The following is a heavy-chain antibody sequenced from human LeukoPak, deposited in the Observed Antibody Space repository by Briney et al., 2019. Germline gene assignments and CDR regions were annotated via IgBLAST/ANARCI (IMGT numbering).Heavy chain of an antibody. CDR1: GGSISSSSYY. J-gene: IGHJ5*02. D-gene: IGHD1-14*01. V-gene: IGHV4-39*07. Sequence: PSETLSLTCTVSGGSISSSSYYWGWIRQPPGKGLEWIGSIYYSGSTYYNPSLKSRVTISVDTSKNQFSLPMGSVTAADTGAYYCACGTTMDWFDPWGQGTLVTVSS. CDR2: IYYSGST. CDR3: ACGTTMDWFDP.